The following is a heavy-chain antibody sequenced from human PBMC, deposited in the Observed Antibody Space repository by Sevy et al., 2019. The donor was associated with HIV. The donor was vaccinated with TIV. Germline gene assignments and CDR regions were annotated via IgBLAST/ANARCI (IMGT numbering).Heavy chain of an antibody. Sequence: GGSLRLSCEASGFTFSPYWMTWVRQAPGKGLEWVANIRPDGSDKYYVDSVKGRFTISRDNAKNSLYLQMNSLRADDTAMYYSARGVGLDRWGHGALVTVSS. CDR1: GFTFSPYW. J-gene: IGHJ5*02. V-gene: IGHV3-7*01. D-gene: IGHD1-26*01. CDR2: IRPDGSDK. CDR3: ARGVGLDR.